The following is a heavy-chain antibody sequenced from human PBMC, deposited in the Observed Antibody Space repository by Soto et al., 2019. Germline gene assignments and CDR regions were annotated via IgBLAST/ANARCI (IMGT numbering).Heavy chain of an antibody. CDR3: ATMGTPVTGLYYFDY. Sequence: TLSLTCTVSGGSISSGNYYWSWIRQPPGKGLEWIGFISYSGTTHYSASLRSRVSISVDTSKNQFSLDLSSVTAADTAVYYCATMGTPVTGLYYFDYWGLGTLVTSPQ. D-gene: IGHD4-17*01. J-gene: IGHJ4*02. V-gene: IGHV4-30-4*01. CDR2: ISYSGTT. CDR1: GGSISSGNYY.